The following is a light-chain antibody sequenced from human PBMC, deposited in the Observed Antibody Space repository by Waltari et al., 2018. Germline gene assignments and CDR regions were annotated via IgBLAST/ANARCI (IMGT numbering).Light chain of an antibody. CDR1: NIGSET. Sequence: SFVLTQPPSMSVAPGKTARIPCGGTNIGSETLHWYQQKPGQAPVLVIHDDTDRPSGIPERFTGSNSGNTATLTISRVEAGDEADYYCQVWDSSSDHVIFGGGTMLTVL. J-gene: IGLJ2*01. CDR3: QVWDSSSDHVI. CDR2: DDT. V-gene: IGLV3-21*03.